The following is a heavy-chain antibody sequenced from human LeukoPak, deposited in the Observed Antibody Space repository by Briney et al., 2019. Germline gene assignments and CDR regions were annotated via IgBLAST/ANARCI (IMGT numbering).Heavy chain of an antibody. CDR3: ARHPSSLLWYYFDY. V-gene: IGHV4-39*01. Sequence: SETLSLTCTVSGGSISSSSYYWGWIRQPPGKGLEWIGSIYYSGSTYYNPSLKSRVTISVDTSKNQFSLKLSSVTAADTAVYYCARHPSSLLWYYFDYWGQGTLVTVSS. J-gene: IGHJ4*02. CDR2: IYYSGST. D-gene: IGHD3-10*01. CDR1: GGSISSSSYY.